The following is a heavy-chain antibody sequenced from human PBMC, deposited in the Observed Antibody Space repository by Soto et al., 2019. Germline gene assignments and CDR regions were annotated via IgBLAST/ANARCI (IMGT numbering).Heavy chain of an antibody. CDR1: GFTFSDYY. CDR2: ISSSGSTI. Sequence: GGSLRLSCAASGFTFSDYYMSWIRQAPGKGLEWVSYISSSGSTIYYADSVKGRFTISRDNAKNSLYLQMNSLRAEDTAVYYCATAHAVGIAVAGTGYYYYGMDVWGQGTTVTVSS. J-gene: IGHJ6*02. D-gene: IGHD6-19*01. CDR3: ATAHAVGIAVAGTGYYYYGMDV. V-gene: IGHV3-11*01.